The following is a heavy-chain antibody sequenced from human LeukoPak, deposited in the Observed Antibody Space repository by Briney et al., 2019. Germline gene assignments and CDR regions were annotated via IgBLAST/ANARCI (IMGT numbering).Heavy chain of an antibody. CDR1: GYTFTSYA. Sequence: GASVKVSCKASGYTFTSYAMHWVRQAPGQRLEWMGWINAGNGNTKYSQKFQGRVTITRDTSASTAYMELSSLRSEDTAVYYCARDLFHCSSTSCYSYVGDNWFDPWGQGTLVTVSS. CDR3: ARDLFHCSSTSCYSYVGDNWFDP. D-gene: IGHD2-2*01. CDR2: INAGNGNT. J-gene: IGHJ5*02. V-gene: IGHV1-3*01.